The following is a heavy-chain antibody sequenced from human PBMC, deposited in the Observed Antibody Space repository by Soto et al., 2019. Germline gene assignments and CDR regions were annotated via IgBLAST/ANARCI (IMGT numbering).Heavy chain of an antibody. V-gene: IGHV3-23*01. CDR1: GITFSTYA. J-gene: IGHJ6*02. D-gene: IGHD4-17*01. Sequence: EVQLLESGGGFVQPGGSLRLSCAASGITFSTYAMSWVRRAPGKGLEWVSTIGTNGADKQYADFVKGRFTVSRDRSAGTLPLKMNSLRAEDTAVYYCAADYLRHNSLNGYYYSYGMDVWGQGTTVTVSS. CDR2: IGTNGADK. CDR3: AADYLRHNSLNGYYYSYGMDV.